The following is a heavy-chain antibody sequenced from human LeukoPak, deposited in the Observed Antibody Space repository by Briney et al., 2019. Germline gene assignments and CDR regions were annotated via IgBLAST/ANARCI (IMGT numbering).Heavy chain of an antibody. CDR3: VKDDGTYGVDS. CDR1: GFTFSSYW. CDR2: INTDGSYT. V-gene: IGHV3-74*01. J-gene: IGHJ4*02. Sequence: GGPLRLSCAASGFTFSSYWMHWVRQGPGKGLVWVARINTDGSYTSYVDSVKGRFTISRDNAKSTLYLQMSSLGVEDTAVYYCVKDDGTYGVDSWGQGSLVTVSS. D-gene: IGHD1-26*01.